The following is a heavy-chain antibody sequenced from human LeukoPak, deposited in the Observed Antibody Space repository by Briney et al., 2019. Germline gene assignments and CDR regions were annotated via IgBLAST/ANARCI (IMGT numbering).Heavy chain of an antibody. V-gene: IGHV1-2*06. CDR2: INPNSGGT. CDR3: ARGVYYDSSGSRNFDY. D-gene: IGHD3-22*01. J-gene: IGHJ4*02. CDR1: GYTFTGYY. Sequence: ASVKVSCKASGYTFTGYYMHWVRQAPGQGLEWMGRINPNSGGTNYAQKFQGRVTMTRDTSISTAYMELSRLRSDDTAVYYCARGVYYDSSGSRNFDYWGQGTLVTVSS.